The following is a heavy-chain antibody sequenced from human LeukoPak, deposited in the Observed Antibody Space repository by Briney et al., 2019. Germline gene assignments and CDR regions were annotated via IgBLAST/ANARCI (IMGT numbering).Heavy chain of an antibody. CDR2: ISSSGSTI. J-gene: IGHJ5*02. CDR3: ARAIDFWSGYYRLDP. V-gene: IGHV3-11*01. Sequence: PGGSLRLSCAASGFTFSVYYMSWIRQAPGKGLEWVSYISSSGSTIYYADSVKGRFTISRDNAKNSLYLQMNSLRAEDTAVYYCARAIDFWSGYYRLDPWGQGTLVTVSS. D-gene: IGHD3-3*01. CDR1: GFTFSVYY.